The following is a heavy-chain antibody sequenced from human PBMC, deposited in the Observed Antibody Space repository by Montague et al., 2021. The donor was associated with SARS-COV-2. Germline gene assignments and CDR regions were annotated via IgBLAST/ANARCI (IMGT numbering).Heavy chain of an antibody. CDR3: ARVPPRLRTIFGLAPPWFDP. Sequence: SLSLSFAASGFTFSSYEMNWVRQAPGKGLEWVSYISSSGSTIYYADSVKGRFTISRDNAKNSLYLQMNSLRAEDTAVYYCARVPPRLRTIFGLAPPWFDPWGQGTLVTVSS. CDR1: GFTFSSYE. J-gene: IGHJ5*02. D-gene: IGHD3-3*01. V-gene: IGHV3-48*03. CDR2: ISSSGSTI.